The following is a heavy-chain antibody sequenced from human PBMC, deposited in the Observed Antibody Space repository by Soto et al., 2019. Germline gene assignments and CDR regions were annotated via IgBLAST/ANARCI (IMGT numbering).Heavy chain of an antibody. D-gene: IGHD4-17*01. V-gene: IGHV1-18*04. CDR1: GYTFTSYG. J-gene: IGHJ4*02. CDR2: ISAYNGNK. CDR3: AKNGYGAQWAVDY. Sequence: QVQLVQSGAEVKKPGASVKVSCKASGYTFTSYGISWVRQAPGQGLEWMGRISAYNGNKNNAQKLQGRVTMNTHTSTSRAYMELRSLRCDDTDVYYCAKNGYGAQWAVDYWGQGTLVNVSS.